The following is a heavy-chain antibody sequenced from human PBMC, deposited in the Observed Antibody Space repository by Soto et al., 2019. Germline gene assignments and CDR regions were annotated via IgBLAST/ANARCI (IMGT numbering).Heavy chain of an antibody. V-gene: IGHV3-30*18. CDR1: GFTFSSYG. CDR2: ISYDGSSR. CDR3: AKGYCSGASCYFNWFDP. D-gene: IGHD2-15*01. Sequence: PGGSLRLSCAASGFTFSSYGMYWVRQAPGKGLGWVSVISYDGSSRYYADSVKGRFTISRDNSKNTLYLQMNSLRAEATAVYYCAKGYCSGASCYFNWFDPWGQGTLVTVSS. J-gene: IGHJ5*02.